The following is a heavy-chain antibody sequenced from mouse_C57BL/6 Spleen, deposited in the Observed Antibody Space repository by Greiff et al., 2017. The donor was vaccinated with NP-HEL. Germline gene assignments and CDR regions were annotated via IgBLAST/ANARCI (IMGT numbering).Heavy chain of an antibody. CDR1: GYTFTSCW. V-gene: IGHV1-7*01. D-gene: IGHD2-2*01. Sequence: VQLQQSGAELAKPGASVKLSCKASGYTFTSCWMHWVKQRPGQGLEWIGYINPSSGYTKYNQKFKDKATLTADKSSITAYMQLSSLTYEDSAVYYCARSRGLGEMDYWGQGTSVTVSS. CDR3: ARSRGLGEMDY. J-gene: IGHJ4*01. CDR2: INPSSGYT.